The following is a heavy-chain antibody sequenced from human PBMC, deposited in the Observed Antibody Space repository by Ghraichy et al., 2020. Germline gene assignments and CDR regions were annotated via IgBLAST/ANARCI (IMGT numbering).Heavy chain of an antibody. CDR2: IYYSGST. D-gene: IGHD3-22*01. V-gene: IGHV4-31*03. Sequence: SETLSLTCTVSGGSISSGGYYWSWIRQHPGKGLEWIGYIYYSGSTYYNPSLKSRVTISVDTSKNQFSLKLSSVTAADTAVYYCAGGYYDSSGYPPVRFDYWGQGTLVTVSS. CDR1: GGSISSGGYY. CDR3: AGGYYDSSGYPPVRFDY. J-gene: IGHJ4*02.